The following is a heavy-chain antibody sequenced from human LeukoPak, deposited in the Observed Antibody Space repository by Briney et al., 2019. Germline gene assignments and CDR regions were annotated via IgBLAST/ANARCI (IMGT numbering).Heavy chain of an antibody. CDR1: GFTFSSYA. J-gene: IGHJ3*02. CDR2: ISVSGTST. CDR3: AKVVSGSSSIFSSAFDI. Sequence: PGGSLRLSCAASGFTFSSYAMSLVRQAPGKGLEWVSSISVSGTSTYYADSVKGRFTISRDNSKNTLYLQMNSLRAEDTAVYYCAKVVSGSSSIFSSAFDIWGQGTMVTVSS. V-gene: IGHV3-23*01. D-gene: IGHD6-13*01.